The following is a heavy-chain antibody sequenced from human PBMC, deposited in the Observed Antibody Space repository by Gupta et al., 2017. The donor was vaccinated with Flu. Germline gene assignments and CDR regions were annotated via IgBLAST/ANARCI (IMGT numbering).Heavy chain of an antibody. CDR1: GITFSNYA. D-gene: IGHD3-16*02. J-gene: IGHJ4*02. CDR2: ITGSGGST. V-gene: IGHV3-23*01. Sequence: EVQLLESGGGLVQPGGSLRLSCAAPGITFSNYAMSWVRQAPGKGLEWVSAITGSGGSTYYADSVKGRVTISRDNSRNTLYRQMNTLRVEETAVYYCAKDVSSSDYDWGTYRPYCWGQGTLVTVSS. CDR3: AKDVSSSDYDWGTYRPYC.